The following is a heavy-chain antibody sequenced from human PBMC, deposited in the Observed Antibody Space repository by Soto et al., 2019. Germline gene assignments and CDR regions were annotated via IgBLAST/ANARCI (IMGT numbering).Heavy chain of an antibody. Sequence: GGSLRLSCAASGFTFSSYGIHWVRQAPGKGLEWVALISYDGSDKYYADSVKGRFTISRDNSKNTLYLQMNSLRTEDTAVYYCAKDRGLFGSSSIYFFDYWGQGTLVTVSS. CDR2: ISYDGSDK. V-gene: IGHV3-30*18. D-gene: IGHD6-13*01. CDR1: GFTFSSYG. CDR3: AKDRGLFGSSSIYFFDY. J-gene: IGHJ4*02.